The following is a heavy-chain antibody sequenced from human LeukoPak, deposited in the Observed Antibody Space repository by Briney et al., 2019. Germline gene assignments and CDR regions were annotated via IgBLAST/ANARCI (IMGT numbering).Heavy chain of an antibody. CDR3: ARGGYYGSGNDFRFDP. CDR2: IHYTGST. CDR1: DGSISSYY. Sequence: SGPRCITWSAPDGSISSYYWSWIRQPPGKGLECIGYIHYTGSTNYNPSLKSRVTISVDTSKNQFSLKLNSVTAADTAVYYCARGGYYGSGNDFRFDPWGQGTLVTVSS. V-gene: IGHV4-59*01. D-gene: IGHD3-10*01. J-gene: IGHJ5*02.